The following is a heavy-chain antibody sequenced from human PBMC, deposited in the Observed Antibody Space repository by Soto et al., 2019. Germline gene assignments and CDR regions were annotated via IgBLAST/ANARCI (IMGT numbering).Heavy chain of an antibody. J-gene: IGHJ4*02. D-gene: IGHD1-26*01. V-gene: IGHV3-23*01. CDR3: AKGEWELGNVKYYFDY. Sequence: EVQLLESGGGLVQPGGSLRLSCAASGFTFSSYVMNWVRQAPGKGLEWVSAISVGSTYYADSVKGRFTISRDNSKNTLYLQMNSLRAEDTAVYYCAKGEWELGNVKYYFDYWGQGTLVTVSS. CDR1: GFTFSSYV. CDR2: ISVGST.